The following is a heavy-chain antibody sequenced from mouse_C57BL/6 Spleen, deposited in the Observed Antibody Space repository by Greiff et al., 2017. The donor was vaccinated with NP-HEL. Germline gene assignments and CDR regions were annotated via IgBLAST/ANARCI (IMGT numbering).Heavy chain of an antibody. V-gene: IGHV1-18*01. CDR2: INPNNGGT. Sequence: EVQLQESGPELVKPGASVKIPCKASGYTFTDYNMDWVKQSHGKSLEWIGDINPNNGGTIYNQKFKGKATLTVDKSSSTAYMELRSLTSEDTAVYYCARSEWGKGYYFDYWGQGTTLTVSS. D-gene: IGHD1-3*01. CDR3: ARSEWGKGYYFDY. J-gene: IGHJ2*01. CDR1: GYTFTDYN.